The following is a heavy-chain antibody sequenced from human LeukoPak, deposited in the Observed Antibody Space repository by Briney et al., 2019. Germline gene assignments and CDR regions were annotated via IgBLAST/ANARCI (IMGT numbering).Heavy chain of an antibody. Sequence: ASVKVSCKASGYTFTSYGISWVRQAPGQGLEWMGWISAYNGNTNYAQKLQGRVTMTTDTSTSTAYMELRSLRSDDTAVYYCARDVRDGDYTEAQMNDYWGQGTLVTVSS. V-gene: IGHV1-18*01. CDR1: GYTFTSYG. D-gene: IGHD4-17*01. CDR3: ARDVRDGDYTEAQMNDY. CDR2: ISAYNGNT. J-gene: IGHJ4*02.